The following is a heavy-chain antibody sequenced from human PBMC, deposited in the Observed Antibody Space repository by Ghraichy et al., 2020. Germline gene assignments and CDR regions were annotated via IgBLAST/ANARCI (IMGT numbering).Heavy chain of an antibody. D-gene: IGHD4-17*01. J-gene: IGHJ4*02. CDR2: INTDGSTT. CDR3: GTPYYGDYPADY. CDR1: GLTFRSYW. V-gene: IGHV3-74*01. Sequence: GGSLRLSCAVSGLTFRSYWMHWVRQAPGKGLVWVSRINTDGSTTSYADSVKGRFSISRDNAKITLYLQMNSLRAEDTAVYYCGTPYYGDYPADYWGQGTLVTVSS.